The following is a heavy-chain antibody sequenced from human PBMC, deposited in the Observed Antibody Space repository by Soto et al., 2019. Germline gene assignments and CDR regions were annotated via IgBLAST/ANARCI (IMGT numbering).Heavy chain of an antibody. CDR2: ISAYNGNT. D-gene: IGHD3-10*01. V-gene: IGHV1-18*01. J-gene: IGHJ4*02. CDR3: ARQVSGWFPPGYWDYFDY. Sequence: QVQLVQSGAAVKKPGASVKVSCKASRYTFTSYGISWVRQAPGQGLEWMGWISAYNGNTNYAQKLQGRVTRTTDTTTSTAYMELRSLRTDDTAVYYCARQVSGWFPPGYWDYFDYWGQGTLVTVSS. CDR1: RYTFTSYG.